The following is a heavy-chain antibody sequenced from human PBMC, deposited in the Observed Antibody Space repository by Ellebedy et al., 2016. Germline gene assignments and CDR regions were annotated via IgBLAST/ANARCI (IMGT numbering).Heavy chain of an antibody. CDR2: ISAYNGNT. CDR1: GYTFTSYG. Sequence: ASVKVSCXASGYTFTSYGISWVRQAPGQGLEWMGWISAYNGNTNYAQKFQGRVTMTRNTSISTAYMELSSLRSEDTAVYYCARDYGSSGYWGGYWGQGTLVTVSS. V-gene: IGHV1-18*01. CDR3: ARDYGSSGYWGGY. D-gene: IGHD3-22*01. J-gene: IGHJ4*02.